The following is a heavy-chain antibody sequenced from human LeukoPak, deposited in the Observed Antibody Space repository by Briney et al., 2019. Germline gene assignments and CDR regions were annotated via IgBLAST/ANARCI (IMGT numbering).Heavy chain of an antibody. CDR2: ISSSSSYI. Sequence: GGPLRLSCGASGFAFSSYAMSWVRQAPGKGLEWVSPISSSSSYIYYADSVKGRFTISRDNAKNSLYLQMNSLRAEDTAVYYCARDFESSRRLRHIDYWGQGTLVTVSS. CDR3: ARDFESSRRLRHIDY. J-gene: IGHJ4*02. V-gene: IGHV3-21*01. CDR1: GFAFSSYA. D-gene: IGHD4-17*01.